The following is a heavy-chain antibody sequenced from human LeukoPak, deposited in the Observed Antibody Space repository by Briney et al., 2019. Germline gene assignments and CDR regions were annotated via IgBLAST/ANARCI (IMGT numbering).Heavy chain of an antibody. D-gene: IGHD5-18*01. CDR3: ARLIGYSYGLGPFDY. CDR2: IYPGDSDT. V-gene: IGHV5-51*01. Sequence: GESLKISCKCSGYSFTSYWIGWVRQMPGKGLEWMGIIYPGDSDTRYSPSFQGQVTISADKSINTAYLQWSSLKASDTAMYYCARLIGYSYGLGPFDYWGQGTLVTVSS. J-gene: IGHJ4*02. CDR1: GYSFTSYW.